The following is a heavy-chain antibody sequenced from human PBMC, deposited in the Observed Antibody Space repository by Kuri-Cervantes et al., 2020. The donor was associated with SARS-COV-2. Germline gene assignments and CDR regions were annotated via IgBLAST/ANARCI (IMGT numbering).Heavy chain of an antibody. CDR2: ITPDGSYT. CDR3: VRDGDHWNFDY. D-gene: IGHD1-1*01. CDR1: GFTFSGHG. V-gene: IGHV3-74*01. Sequence: GESLKISCAASGFTFSGHGIHWVRQAPGKGLVWVSRITPDGSYTHNADSVKGRFTLARDNAKNMLFLQMNSLRAEDTAVYYCVRDGDHWNFDYWGQGTLVTVSS. J-gene: IGHJ4*02.